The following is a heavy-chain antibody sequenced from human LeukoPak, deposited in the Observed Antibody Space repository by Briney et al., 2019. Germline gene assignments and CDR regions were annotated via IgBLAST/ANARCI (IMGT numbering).Heavy chain of an antibody. J-gene: IGHJ5*02. CDR2: ISDNGRTK. Sequence: QPGGSLRLSCGGSGFSFSTSSMNWVRQAPGKGLEWVAYISDNGRTKYYADSVKGRFAISRDNDRSSLFLQVNSLRADDTAVYYCARDKGYCSGVTCYEYWFDHWGQGTLVTVSS. V-gene: IGHV3-48*01. D-gene: IGHD2-15*01. CDR1: GFSFSTSS. CDR3: ARDKGYCSGVTCYEYWFDH.